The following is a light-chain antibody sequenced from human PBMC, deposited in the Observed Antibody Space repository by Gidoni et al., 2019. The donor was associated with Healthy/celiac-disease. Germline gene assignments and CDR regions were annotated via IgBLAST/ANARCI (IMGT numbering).Light chain of an antibody. CDR3: QQYYSTPYT. CDR1: QSVLYSSNNKNY. Sequence: DIVMTHSPDSLAVYLGGRATINCKSSQSVLYSSNNKNYLAWYQQKQGQPPKLLIYWASTRESGVPDRFSGSGSGTDFTLTISSLQAEDVAVYYCQQYYSTPYTFGQGTKLEIK. J-gene: IGKJ2*01. V-gene: IGKV4-1*01. CDR2: WAS.